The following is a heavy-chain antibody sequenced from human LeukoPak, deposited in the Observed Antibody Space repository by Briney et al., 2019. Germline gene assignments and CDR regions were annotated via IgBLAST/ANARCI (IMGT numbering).Heavy chain of an antibody. CDR2: ISAYNGNT. CDR1: GDTFTTYG. Sequence: GASVKVSCKASGDTFTTYGINWVRQAPGQGLEWMGWISAYNGNTYYAQKFQGRVTMTSDTSTSTAYLELRSLRSDDTAVYYCARASTGLSGIDYWGQGTLVTVSS. D-gene: IGHD1-20*01. V-gene: IGHV1-18*01. J-gene: IGHJ4*02. CDR3: ARASTGLSGIDY.